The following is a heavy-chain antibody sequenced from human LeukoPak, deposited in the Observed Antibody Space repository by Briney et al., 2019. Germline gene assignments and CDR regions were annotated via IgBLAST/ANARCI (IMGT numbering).Heavy chain of an antibody. J-gene: IGHJ4*02. V-gene: IGHV1-46*01. CDR3: ASLGSGSSPIIDFDF. Sequence: ASVKASCKASGYSFTSYYMHWVRQAPGQGLEWMGIIDPSGGSTNYAQKFQGRITMTRDTSTSTVYMELSSLRSEDTAIYYCASLGSGSSPIIDFDFWGQGTLVTVSS. D-gene: IGHD3-10*01. CDR2: IDPSGGST. CDR1: GYSFTSYY.